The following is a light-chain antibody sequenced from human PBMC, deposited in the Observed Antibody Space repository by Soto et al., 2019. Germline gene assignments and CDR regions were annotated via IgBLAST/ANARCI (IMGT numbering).Light chain of an antibody. V-gene: IGKV3-15*01. CDR3: QQYNNWPPLT. Sequence: ETVMTQSPATLSVSPGERATLSCRASQGVSSNLAWYQQKPGQAPRLLIYSASTRATGIPARFSGSGSGTEFTLTISSLQSEDFAVYYCQQYNNWPPLTLGQGTKLEIK. CDR1: QGVSSN. J-gene: IGKJ2*01. CDR2: SAS.